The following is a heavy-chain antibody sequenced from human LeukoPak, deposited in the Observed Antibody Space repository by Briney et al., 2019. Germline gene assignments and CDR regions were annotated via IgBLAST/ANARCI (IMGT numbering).Heavy chain of an antibody. CDR1: GGSFSGYY. V-gene: IGHV4-34*01. J-gene: IGHJ3*02. CDR2: INHSGST. CDR3: ARAPLLIGAFDI. D-gene: IGHD2-15*01. Sequence: SETLSLTCAVSGGSFSGYYWSWIRQPPGKGLEWIGEINHSGSTNYNPSLKSRVTISVDTSKNQFSLKLSSVTAADTAVYYCARAPLLIGAFDIWGQGTMVTVSS.